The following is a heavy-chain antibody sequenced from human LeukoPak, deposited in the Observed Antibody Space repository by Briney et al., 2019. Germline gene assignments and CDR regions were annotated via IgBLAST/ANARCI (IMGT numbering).Heavy chain of an antibody. CDR1: GGSISSYY. V-gene: IGHV4-38-2*02. CDR3: ARLTGDLR. D-gene: IGHD7-27*01. CDR2: IYHSGST. J-gene: IGHJ4*02. Sequence: SETLSLTCTVSGGSISSYYWGWIRQPPGKGLEWIGSIYHSGSTYYNPSLKSRVTISVDTSKNQFSLKLSSVTAADTAVYYCARLTGDLRWGQGTLVTVSS.